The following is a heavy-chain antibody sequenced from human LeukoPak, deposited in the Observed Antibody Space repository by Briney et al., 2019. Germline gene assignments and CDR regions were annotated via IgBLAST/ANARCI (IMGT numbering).Heavy chain of an antibody. CDR1: GFSVSSNH. D-gene: IGHD6-13*01. V-gene: IGHV3-66*01. J-gene: IGHJ4*02. Sequence: GGSLRLSCAASGFSVSSNHMSWVRQAPGKGLEWVSVIYSGGNTHYADSVKGRFTISRDNSKNTLYLQMNSLRAEDTAVYYCARGIAAAGIVGVFDYWGQGTLATVSS. CDR3: ARGIAAAGIVGVFDY. CDR2: IYSGGNT.